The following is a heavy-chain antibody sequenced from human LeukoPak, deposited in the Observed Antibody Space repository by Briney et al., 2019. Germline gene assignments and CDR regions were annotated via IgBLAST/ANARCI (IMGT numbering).Heavy chain of an antibody. CDR1: GFTFSSNG. CDR3: AKAYDFWSGYYVD. V-gene: IGHV3-30*18. CDR2: ISYDGSNK. D-gene: IGHD3-3*01. J-gene: IGHJ4*02. Sequence: GGSLRLSCAASGFTFSSNGMHWVRQAPGKGLEWVAVISYDGSNKYYADSVKGRFTISRDNSKNTLYLQMNSLRAEDTAVYYCAKAYDFWSGYYVDWGQGTLVTVSS.